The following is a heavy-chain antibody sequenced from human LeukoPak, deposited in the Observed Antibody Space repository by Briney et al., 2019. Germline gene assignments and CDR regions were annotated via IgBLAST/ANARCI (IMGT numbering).Heavy chain of an antibody. Sequence: SETLSLTCTVSGGSISSYYWSWIRQPPGKGLEWIGYIYYSGSTNYNPSLKSRVTISVDTSKNQVSLKLSSVTAADTAVYYCAREPAGYYDSSGLADYWGQGTLVTVSS. V-gene: IGHV4-59*01. CDR3: AREPAGYYDSSGLADY. J-gene: IGHJ4*02. D-gene: IGHD3-22*01. CDR1: GGSISSYY. CDR2: IYYSGST.